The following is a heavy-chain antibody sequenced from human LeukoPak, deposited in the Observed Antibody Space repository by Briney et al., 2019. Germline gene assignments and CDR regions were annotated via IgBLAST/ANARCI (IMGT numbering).Heavy chain of an antibody. V-gene: IGHV1-8*03. CDR3: ARGRDSSSFNWFDP. CDR1: GYTFTSYG. CDR2: MNPNSGNT. J-gene: IGHJ5*02. D-gene: IGHD6-6*01. Sequence: ASVKVSCKASGYTFTSYGINWVRQATGQGLEWMGWMNPNSGNTGYAQKFQGRVTITRNTSISTAYMELSSQRSEDTAVYYCARGRDSSSFNWFDPWGQGTLVTVSS.